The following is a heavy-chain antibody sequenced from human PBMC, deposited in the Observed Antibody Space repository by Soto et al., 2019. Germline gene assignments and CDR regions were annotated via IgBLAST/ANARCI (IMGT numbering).Heavy chain of an antibody. D-gene: IGHD2-21*02. CDR3: AYDGGNSVYYYGTDG. Sequence: SVWVSCTTSNDTFSSFGISWMRQAPGEGLEWIGWINPHNANINYAQKFQDRVTVTTDTYTSTAYLELSSLRSEDTAVYYCAYDGGNSVYYYGTDGWGQGTTVTVSS. J-gene: IGHJ6*02. CDR1: NDTFSSFG. CDR2: INPHNANI. V-gene: IGHV1-18*01.